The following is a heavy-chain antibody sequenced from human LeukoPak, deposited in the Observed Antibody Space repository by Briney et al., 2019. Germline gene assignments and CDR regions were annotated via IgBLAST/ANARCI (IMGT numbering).Heavy chain of an antibody. J-gene: IGHJ4*02. CDR2: ISSSSSYI. CDR3: ARGSIAARGLDY. Sequence: PGGSLRLSCAASGFTFSSYSMNWVRQAPGKGLEWVSSISSSSSYIYYADSVKGRFTISRDNAKNSLYLQMNSLRAEDTAVYYCARGSIAARGLDYWGQGTLVTVSS. D-gene: IGHD6-6*01. V-gene: IGHV3-21*03. CDR1: GFTFSSYS.